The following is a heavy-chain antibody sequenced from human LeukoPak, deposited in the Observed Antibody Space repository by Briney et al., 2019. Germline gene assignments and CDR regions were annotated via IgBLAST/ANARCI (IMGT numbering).Heavy chain of an antibody. D-gene: IGHD1-26*01. J-gene: IGHJ4*02. CDR2: IRSKAYGRTT. Sequence: TGGSLRLSCAASGFTFSSYCMSWFRQAPGKGLEWVGFIRSKAYGRTTEYAAYVKGRFTISRDDSKSIAYLQMNSLKTEDTAVYYCTRCSVGATRLSDYWGQGTLVTVSS. V-gene: IGHV3-49*03. CDR3: TRCSVGATRLSDY. CDR1: GFTFSSYC.